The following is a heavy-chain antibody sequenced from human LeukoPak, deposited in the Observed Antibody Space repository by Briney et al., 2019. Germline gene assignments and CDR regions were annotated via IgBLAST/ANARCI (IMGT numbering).Heavy chain of an antibody. Sequence: GGSLRLSCAASGFTFSTYSMNWVRQAPGKGLEWVAYISGSSGMIYYADSVRGRFTISRDNAKNSLCLQMNSLRDEDTAVYYCARYFGDPQGMDVWGQGTTVTVTS. J-gene: IGHJ6*02. D-gene: IGHD3-10*01. CDR3: ARYFGDPQGMDV. CDR2: ISGSSGMI. V-gene: IGHV3-48*02. CDR1: GFTFSTYS.